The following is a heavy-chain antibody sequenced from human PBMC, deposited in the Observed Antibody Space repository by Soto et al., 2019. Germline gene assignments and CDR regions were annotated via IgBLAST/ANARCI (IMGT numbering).Heavy chain of an antibody. D-gene: IGHD3-10*01. CDR3: ARSMGIDGSGYAFVDP. Sequence: EVQLVESGGGLVKPGGSLRLSCAASGFTFSGHTINWVRQAPGKGLEWVSSVSSSSTYIYFADSVTGRFTVSKDHDENDLCLRMHSRSDEDTPLHACARSMGIDGSGYAFVDPWGRGALVTVSS. V-gene: IGHV3-21*06. CDR2: VSSSSTYI. CDR1: GFTFSGHT. J-gene: IGHJ5*02.